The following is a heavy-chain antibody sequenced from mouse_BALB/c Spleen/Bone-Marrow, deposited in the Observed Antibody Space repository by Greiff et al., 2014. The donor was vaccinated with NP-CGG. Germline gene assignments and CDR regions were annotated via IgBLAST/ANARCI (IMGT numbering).Heavy chain of an antibody. CDR1: GFNIKDTY. D-gene: IGHD3-3*01. Sequence: VQLQQSGAELVKPGASVKLSCTASGFNIKDTYMHWVKQRPEQGLEWIGRIDPANGNTKYDPKLQGKATIIADTSSNTAYLQLSSLTSEDTAVYYCAGDGAYWGQGTLVTVSA. CDR2: IDPANGNT. CDR3: AGDGAY. J-gene: IGHJ3*01. V-gene: IGHV14-3*02.